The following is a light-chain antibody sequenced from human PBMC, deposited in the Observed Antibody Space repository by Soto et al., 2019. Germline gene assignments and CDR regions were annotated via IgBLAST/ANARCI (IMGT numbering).Light chain of an antibody. CDR1: SSNIGAGYD. CDR2: GND. J-gene: IGLJ1*01. Sequence: QSVLTQPPSVSGAPGQGVTISCTGSSSNIGAGYDVHWYQQLPGAAPKLLIFGNDNRPSGVPDRFSGSRSGTSASLAITGLQAEDEADYFCQSYDRSLSGSVFGAVTKLTVL. CDR3: QSYDRSLSGSV. V-gene: IGLV1-40*01.